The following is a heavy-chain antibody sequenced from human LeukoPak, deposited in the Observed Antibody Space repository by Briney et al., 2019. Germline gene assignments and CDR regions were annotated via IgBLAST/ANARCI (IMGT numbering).Heavy chain of an antibody. CDR1: GFTFSNAR. D-gene: IGHD5-18*01. CDR2: IKSKTDSGTT. V-gene: IGHV3-15*01. J-gene: IGHJ4*02. Sequence: GGSLRLSCAASGFTFSNARMSWVRQAPGKGLEWVGRIKSKTDSGTTDYAAPVKGRFTISRDNSKNTLYLQMNSLKTEDTAFYYCTTDPVQLWPRFDYWGQGTLVTVSS. CDR3: TTDPVQLWPRFDY.